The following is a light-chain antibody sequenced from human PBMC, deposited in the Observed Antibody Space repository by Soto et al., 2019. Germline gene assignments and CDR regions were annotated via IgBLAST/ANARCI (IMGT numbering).Light chain of an antibody. CDR3: MQALQSPAT. Sequence: DIVMTQSPLSLPVTPGESASISCRSSQTLLYRNGNNYLNLYLQKPGQSPQRLSFLASTRASGVPDRFIGSGSGTDVTLRISGVEAEDVGVYYCMQALQSPATFVGGTKVEIK. J-gene: IGKJ4*01. CDR1: QTLLYRNGNNY. CDR2: LAS. V-gene: IGKV2-28*01.